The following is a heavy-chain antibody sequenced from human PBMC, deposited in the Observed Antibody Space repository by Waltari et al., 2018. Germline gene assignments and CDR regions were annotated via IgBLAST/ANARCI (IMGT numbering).Heavy chain of an antibody. CDR2: INHSGST. D-gene: IGHD2-15*01. CDR1: GGSFSGYY. CDR3: ARERAGYCGGGSCSSPPGF. V-gene: IGHV4-34*01. J-gene: IGHJ4*02. Sequence: QVQLPQWGAGLLKPSETLSLTCAVYGGSFSGYYWSWIRQAPGKGLEWIGEINHSGSTKDNPSLERRLTIAVDTSKNQFSLKLTSVTAADTAVYYWARERAGYCGGGSCSSPPGFWGQGTLVTVSS.